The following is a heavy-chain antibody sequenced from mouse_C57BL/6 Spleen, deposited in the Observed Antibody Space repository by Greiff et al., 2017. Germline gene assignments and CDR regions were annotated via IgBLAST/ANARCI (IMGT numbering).Heavy chain of an antibody. V-gene: IGHV1-69*01. J-gene: IGHJ2*01. CDR2: IDPSDSYT. Sequence: QVQLQQPGAELVMPGASVKLSCKASGYTFTSYWMHWVKQRPGQGLEWIGEIDPSDSYTNYNQKFKGKSTLTVDKSSSTAYMQLSSLTSEDSAVYYGARKAYYSNYYFDYWGQGTTLTVSS. D-gene: IGHD2-5*01. CDR1: GYTFTSYW. CDR3: ARKAYYSNYYFDY.